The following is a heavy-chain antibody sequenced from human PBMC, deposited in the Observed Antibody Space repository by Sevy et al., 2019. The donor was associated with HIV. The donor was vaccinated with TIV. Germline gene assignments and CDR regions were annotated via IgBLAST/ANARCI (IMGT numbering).Heavy chain of an antibody. CDR3: VRAGGDTXVVTXAIGILVMDV. J-gene: IGHJ6*02. CDR2: IKXXXGES. V-gene: IGHV3-7*01. Sequence: GGSLRLSCTASEFXFSNYWMSXXRQAPXXXLEXXXXIKXXXGESYXADSMKGRFTISRDNAKNSVYLELSGLRVEETXXYYCVRAGGDTXVVTXAIGILVMDVWGQGTTVTVSS. D-gene: IGHD5-18*01. CDR1: EFXFSNYW.